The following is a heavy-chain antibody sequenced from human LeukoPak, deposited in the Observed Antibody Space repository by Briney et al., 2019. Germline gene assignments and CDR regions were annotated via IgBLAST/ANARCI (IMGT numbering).Heavy chain of an antibody. J-gene: IGHJ4*02. V-gene: IGHV3-23*01. CDR3: ARDKGVDNSGYYNGFFDF. D-gene: IGHD3-22*01. CDR1: GFTFSGYA. Sequence: GGSLRLSCVASGFTFSGYAMSWVRRAPGKGLDWVSGISGSGDRTHYADSVKGRFTISRDNSKNTMYLQMNSLRAEDTAVYYCARDKGVDNSGYYNGFFDFWGQGTLVTVSS. CDR2: ISGSGDRT.